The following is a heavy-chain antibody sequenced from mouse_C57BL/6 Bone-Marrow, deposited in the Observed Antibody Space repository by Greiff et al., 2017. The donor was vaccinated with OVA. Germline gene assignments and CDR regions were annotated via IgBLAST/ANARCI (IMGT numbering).Heavy chain of an antibody. CDR2: IYPRSGNI. CDR3: ARSNPRGGY. J-gene: IGHJ2*01. Sequence: QVQLQQSGAELARPGASVKLSCKASGYTFTSYGISWVKQRTGQGLEWIGAIYPRSGNISYNEKFKGKATLTANKSSSPAYMELSSLTSEDSAVYYYARSNPRGGYWGQGTTRTVSS. V-gene: IGHV1-81*01. CDR1: GYTFTSYG.